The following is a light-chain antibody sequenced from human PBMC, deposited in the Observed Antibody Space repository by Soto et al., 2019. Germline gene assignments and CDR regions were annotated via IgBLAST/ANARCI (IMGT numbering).Light chain of an antibody. V-gene: IGLV3-21*04. J-gene: IGLJ2*01. Sequence: SCELTQPPSVSVAPGKTARFTCGGNNIGSKSVHWYQQKPGQAPVLVIYYDSDRPSGIPERFSGSNSGNTATLTISRVEAGDEADYYCQVWDSSSDHVVFGGGTKLTVL. CDR2: YDS. CDR3: QVWDSSSDHVV. CDR1: NIGSKS.